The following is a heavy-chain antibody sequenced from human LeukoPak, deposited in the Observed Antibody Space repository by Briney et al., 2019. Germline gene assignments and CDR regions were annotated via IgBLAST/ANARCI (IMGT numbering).Heavy chain of an antibody. V-gene: IGHV3-23*01. CDR1: GFTFSNYG. D-gene: IGHD6-6*01. CDR2: IVGSGGST. CDR3: ASTDSSSSY. Sequence: PGGSLRLSCAASGFTFSNYGMNWVRQAPGKGVEWVSGIVGSGGSTYYADSVKGRFTISRDNSKNTLYLQMNSLRAEDTAVYYCASTDSSSSYWGQGTLVTVSS. J-gene: IGHJ4*02.